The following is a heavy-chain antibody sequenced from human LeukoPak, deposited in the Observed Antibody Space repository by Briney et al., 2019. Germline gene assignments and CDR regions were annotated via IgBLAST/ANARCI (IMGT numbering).Heavy chain of an antibody. CDR2: IYYSGST. Sequence: PSETLSLTCTVSGGSISSSSYYWGWISQPPGKGLEGIGSIYYSGSTYYNPSLKSRVTISVDTSKNQFSLKLSSVTAADTAVYYCARTAIFGVVITTYYYYYGMDVWGQGTTVTVSS. CDR1: GGSISSSSYY. D-gene: IGHD3-3*02. V-gene: IGHV4-39*01. J-gene: IGHJ6*02. CDR3: ARTAIFGVVITTYYYYYGMDV.